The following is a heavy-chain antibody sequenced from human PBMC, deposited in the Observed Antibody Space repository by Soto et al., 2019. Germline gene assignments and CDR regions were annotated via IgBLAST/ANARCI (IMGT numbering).Heavy chain of an antibody. V-gene: IGHV3-49*03. D-gene: IGHD3-3*01. CDR2: IRSKAYGGTT. CDR3: TRGGYDFWSGPAWFDP. Sequence: GGGLRLSCTAFGFTFGDYSMSWFRQAPGEGPEWVGFIRSKAYGGTTEYAASVKGRFTISRDDSESIAYLQMSSLKTEDTAVYYCTRGGYDFWSGPAWFDPWGQGTLVTVSS. J-gene: IGHJ5*02. CDR1: GFTFGDYS.